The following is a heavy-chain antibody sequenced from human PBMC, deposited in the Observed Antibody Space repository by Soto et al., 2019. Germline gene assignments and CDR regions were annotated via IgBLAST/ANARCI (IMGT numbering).Heavy chain of an antibody. D-gene: IGHD5-18*01. CDR3: ARGRGYSYGYYGDY. J-gene: IGHJ4*02. Sequence: ASVKVSCKASGYTFTSYAMHWVRQAPGQRLEWMGWINAGNGNTKYSQKFQGRVTITRDTSASTAYMELSNLRSEDTAVYYCARGRGYSYGYYGDYWGQGTLVTVSS. CDR1: GYTFTSYA. CDR2: INAGNGNT. V-gene: IGHV1-3*01.